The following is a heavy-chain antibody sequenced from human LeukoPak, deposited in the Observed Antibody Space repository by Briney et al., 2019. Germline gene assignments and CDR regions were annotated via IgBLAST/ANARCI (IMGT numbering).Heavy chain of an antibody. CDR3: ANDDYYDSSGQLDAFDI. J-gene: IGHJ3*02. CDR1: EFTFRTNN. V-gene: IGHV3-21*01. D-gene: IGHD3-22*01. Sequence: GGSLSPSGQPSEFTFRTNNMTWFRQAPGKGLKGSPSFVVSSSYIYYADSVKGRFTISRDNAKRSLYLQMNSLRVEDTAVYYCANDDYYDSSGQLDAFDIWGQGTMVTVSS. CDR2: FVVSSSYI.